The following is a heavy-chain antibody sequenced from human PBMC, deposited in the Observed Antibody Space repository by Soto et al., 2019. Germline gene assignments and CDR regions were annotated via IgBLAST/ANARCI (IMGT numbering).Heavy chain of an antibody. CDR1: GGTFSSYA. J-gene: IGHJ6*02. D-gene: IGHD3-16*02. Sequence: QVQLVQSGAEVKKPGSSVKVSCKASGGTFSSYAISWVRQAPGQGLEWMGGIIPIFGTANYAQTLQGRVTITADESTSTAYMERSSLRSEDTAVYYCARQFEVISYYYYGMDVWGQGTTVTVSS. CDR3: ARQFEVISYYYYGMDV. V-gene: IGHV1-69*12. CDR2: IIPIFGTA.